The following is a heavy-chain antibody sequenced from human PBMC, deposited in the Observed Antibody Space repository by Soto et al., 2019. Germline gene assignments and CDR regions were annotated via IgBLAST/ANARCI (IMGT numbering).Heavy chain of an antibody. D-gene: IGHD2-2*01. V-gene: IGHV5-10-1*01. CDR2: IDPSDSYS. CDR3: ARPCTGCMGADGMDV. J-gene: IGHJ6*02. Sequence: PGESLKISCKASGYDFITYWISWVRQMPGKGLEWMGRIDPSDSYSAYSPSFEGHVSISVDRSTTTVYLQWSSLKASDTATYYCARPCTGCMGADGMDVWGQGTAVTVSS. CDR1: GYDFITYW.